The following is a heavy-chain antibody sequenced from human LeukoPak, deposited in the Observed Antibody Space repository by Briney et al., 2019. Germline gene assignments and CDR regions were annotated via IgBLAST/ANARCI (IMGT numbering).Heavy chain of an antibody. J-gene: IGHJ4*02. Sequence: ASVKVSCKASGYSFTGQYMHWVRQAPGQGLEWMGWINPNSGDTNYAQKFQGRVTMTRDTSISTAYMELSRLRSDDTAVYYCARDVPGGYYFDYWGQGTLVTVSS. D-gene: IGHD3-10*01. CDR3: ARDVPGGYYFDY. CDR1: GYSFTGQY. V-gene: IGHV1-2*02. CDR2: INPNSGDT.